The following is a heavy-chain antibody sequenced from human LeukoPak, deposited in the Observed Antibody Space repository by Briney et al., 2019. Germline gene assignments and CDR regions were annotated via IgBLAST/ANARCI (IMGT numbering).Heavy chain of an antibody. CDR1: GDSISSNTYY. J-gene: IGHJ6*02. D-gene: IGHD7-27*01. CDR3: AREKNRGYYYYYGMDV. Sequence: SETLSLTCTVSGDSISSNTYYWGWIRQPPGKGLEWIGSMSYTSSPSYSPSLESRATISIDTSKNSFSLKLSSVTAADTAVYYCAREKNRGYYYYYGMDVWGQGTTVTVSS. CDR2: MSYTSSP. V-gene: IGHV4-39*02.